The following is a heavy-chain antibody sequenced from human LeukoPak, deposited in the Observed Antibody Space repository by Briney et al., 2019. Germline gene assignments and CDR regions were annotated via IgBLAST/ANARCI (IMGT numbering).Heavy chain of an antibody. V-gene: IGHV1-18*01. CDR2: ISAYNGNT. CDR3: ASGSRSSFAYYFDY. J-gene: IGHJ4*02. Sequence: ASVKVSCKAPGYTFTSYGISWVRQAPGQGLEWMGWISAYNGNTNYAQKLQGRVTMTTDTSTSTAYMELRSLRSDDTAVYYCASGSRSSFAYYFDYWGQGTLVTVSS. CDR1: GYTFTSYG. D-gene: IGHD6-13*01.